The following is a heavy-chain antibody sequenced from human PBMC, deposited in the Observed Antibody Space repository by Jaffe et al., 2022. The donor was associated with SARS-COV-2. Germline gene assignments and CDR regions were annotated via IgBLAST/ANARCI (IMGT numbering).Heavy chain of an antibody. CDR1: GYTFTKDA. CDR3: AKGGIPLWPF. Sequence: QVQLVQSGAEVKKPGASVMLSCKASGYTFTKDALHWLRQAPGQRPEWVGWINPATGNTRYSQKFEGRVTITRDTSASTVYMDLSNLTSEDTAVYYCAKGGIPLWPFWGQGTLVTVSS. J-gene: IGHJ4*02. CDR2: INPATGNT. D-gene: IGHD2-2*02. V-gene: IGHV1-3*01.